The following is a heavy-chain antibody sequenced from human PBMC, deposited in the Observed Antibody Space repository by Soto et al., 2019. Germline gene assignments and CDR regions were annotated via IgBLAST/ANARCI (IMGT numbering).Heavy chain of an antibody. CDR3: ARDDCISTSCYSYDY. Sequence: QVQQVESGGGVVQPGRSLRLSCAASGFTFSSYGMHWVRQAPGKGLEWVAVIWYDGSSKYYADSVKGRFTISRDNSKNTLYLQMNSLRAEDTAVYYCARDDCISTSCYSYDYWGQGTLVTVSS. D-gene: IGHD2-2*01. CDR1: GFTFSSYG. J-gene: IGHJ4*02. V-gene: IGHV3-33*01. CDR2: IWYDGSSK.